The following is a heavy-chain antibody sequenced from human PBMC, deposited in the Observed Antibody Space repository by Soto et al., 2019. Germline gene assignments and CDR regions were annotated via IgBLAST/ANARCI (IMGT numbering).Heavy chain of an antibody. Sequence: TSETLSLTCAVSGDSIRSGCFSWSWIRQPPGKGLEWIGYIYHSGTSFYNPSLKSRVTISVDGSKNQFSLKVNSVTAADTAVYYCARGRLVPAVNFDYWGLGTLVTVSS. CDR1: GDSIRSGCFS. CDR2: IYHSGTS. D-gene: IGHD2-2*01. J-gene: IGHJ4*02. CDR3: ARGRLVPAVNFDY. V-gene: IGHV4-30-2*01.